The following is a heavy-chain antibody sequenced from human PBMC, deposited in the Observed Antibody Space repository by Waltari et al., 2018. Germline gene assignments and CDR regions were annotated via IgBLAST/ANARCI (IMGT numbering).Heavy chain of an antibody. V-gene: IGHV3-74*01. D-gene: IGHD5-12*01. CDR3: ARAGLPSAAWPYYSYGVDV. J-gene: IGHJ6*02. Sequence: EVQLVESGVGLVQPGGSLRLSCSASGSTFSNYWMHWVRQAPGKGLVWVSRINSDGSSTTYADSVKGRFAISRDNAKNTLYLQMNSLRAEDTAVYYCARAGLPSAAWPYYSYGVDVWGQGTTVTVSS. CDR1: GSTFSNYW. CDR2: INSDGSST.